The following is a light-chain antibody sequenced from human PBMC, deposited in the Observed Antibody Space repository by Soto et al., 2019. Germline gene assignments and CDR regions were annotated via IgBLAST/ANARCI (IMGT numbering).Light chain of an antibody. Sequence: DLQMTQSPSSLSASVGDRVTITCQASLDISNYLNWYQQKPGKAPKLLIYDASNLETGVPSRFSGRRSGTDFTFPISSLQPEDFATYYCQHCDHLPSCTFGPGTHLEIK. CDR1: LDISNY. J-gene: IGKJ2*02. V-gene: IGKV1-33*01. CDR3: QHCDHLPSCT. CDR2: DAS.